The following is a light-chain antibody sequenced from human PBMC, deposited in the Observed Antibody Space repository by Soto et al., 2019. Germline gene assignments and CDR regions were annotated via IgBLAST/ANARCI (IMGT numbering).Light chain of an antibody. V-gene: IGKV1-5*03. J-gene: IGKJ1*01. CDR1: QTISSW. CDR2: KAS. Sequence: DIQMTQSPFTLSGSVGDRVTITCRATQTISSWLAWYQQKPGKAPKLLIYKASTLKSGVPSRFSGSGSGTEFTPTISSLQPDDFATYYCQHYNSYSEAFGQGSKV. CDR3: QHYNSYSEA.